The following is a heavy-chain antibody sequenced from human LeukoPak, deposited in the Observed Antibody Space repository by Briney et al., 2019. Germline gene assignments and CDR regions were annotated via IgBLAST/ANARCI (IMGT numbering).Heavy chain of an antibody. J-gene: IGHJ4*02. D-gene: IGHD1-14*01. CDR1: GLTFRNYW. CDR2: IKEDGSEK. Sequence: GGSLRLSCVASGLTFRNYWMSWVRQAPGKGLEWVANIKEDGSEKYYVDSVKGRFTISRDNARNSVYLQMNSLRAEDTAVYYCARDQVDRIWYFDYWGQGTLVTVSS. V-gene: IGHV3-7*01. CDR3: ARDQVDRIWYFDY.